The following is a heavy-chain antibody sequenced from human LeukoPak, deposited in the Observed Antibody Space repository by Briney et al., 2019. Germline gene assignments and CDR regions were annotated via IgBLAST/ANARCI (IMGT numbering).Heavy chain of an antibody. J-gene: IGHJ5*02. D-gene: IGHD6-13*01. Sequence: GGSLRLSCAASGFTFNNYRMHWVRQAPGKGLEWVALISHDANDKYYADSVKGRFTISRDNSKNTLYLQMSSLRTEDTAVYYCGRDIYSSSYICFGPVDHWGHGSLVTVSS. CDR2: ISHDANDK. CDR3: GRDIYSSSYICFGPVDH. V-gene: IGHV3-30*03. CDR1: GFTFNNYR.